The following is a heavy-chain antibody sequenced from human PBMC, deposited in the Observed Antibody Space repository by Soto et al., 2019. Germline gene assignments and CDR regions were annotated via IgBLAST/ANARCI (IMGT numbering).Heavy chain of an antibody. CDR3: ARQKITIFGVAHYGMDV. D-gene: IGHD3-3*01. Sequence: ASVKVSCKASGYTFTSYDINWVRQATGQGLEWMGWMNPNRGNTGYAQKFQGRVTMTRNTSISTAYMELSSLRSEDTAVYYCARQKITIFGVAHYGMDVWGQGTTVTVSS. J-gene: IGHJ6*02. CDR2: MNPNRGNT. CDR1: GYTFTSYD. V-gene: IGHV1-8*01.